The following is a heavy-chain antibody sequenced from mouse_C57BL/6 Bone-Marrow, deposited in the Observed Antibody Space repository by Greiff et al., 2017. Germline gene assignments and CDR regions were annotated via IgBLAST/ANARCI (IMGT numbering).Heavy chain of an antibody. V-gene: IGHV5-6*01. Sequence: EVKLVESGGDLVKPGGSLKLSCAASGFTFSSYGMSWVRQTPDKRLEWVATISSGGSYTYYPDSVKGRFTISRDNAQNTLYLQMSSLKSEDTAMYYCARQGLPPFAYWGQGTLVTVSA. J-gene: IGHJ3*01. CDR3: ARQGLPPFAY. CDR2: ISSGGSYT. D-gene: IGHD2-4*01. CDR1: GFTFSSYG.